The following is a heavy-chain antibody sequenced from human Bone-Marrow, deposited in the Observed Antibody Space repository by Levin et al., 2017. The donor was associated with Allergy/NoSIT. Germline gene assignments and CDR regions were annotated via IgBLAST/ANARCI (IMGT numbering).Heavy chain of an antibody. Sequence: QPGGSLRLSCAASGFTFSSYAMNWVRQAPGKGLEWVSAISGSDGSTYYADSVKGRFTISRDNSKNTLYLQMNSLKAEDTAVYFCAKDGSRGGVAALDYWGQGTLVTVSS. D-gene: IGHD2-15*01. CDR3: AKDGSRGGVAALDY. J-gene: IGHJ4*02. CDR1: GFTFSSYA. CDR2: ISGSDGST. V-gene: IGHV3-23*01.